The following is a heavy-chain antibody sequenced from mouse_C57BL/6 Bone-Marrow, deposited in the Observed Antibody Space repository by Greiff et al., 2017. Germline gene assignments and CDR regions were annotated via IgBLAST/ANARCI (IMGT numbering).Heavy chain of an antibody. J-gene: IGHJ2*01. D-gene: IGHD1-1*01. Sequence: QVQLQQPGAELVMPGASVKLSCKASGYTFTSYWMHWVKQRPGQGLEWIGEIDPSDSYTNYNQKFKGKSTLTVNKSSSTAYMLLSSLTSEDSAVYYCAREGTTVVAPFDYWGQGTTLTVSS. CDR3: AREGTTVVAPFDY. CDR1: GYTFTSYW. V-gene: IGHV1-69*01. CDR2: IDPSDSYT.